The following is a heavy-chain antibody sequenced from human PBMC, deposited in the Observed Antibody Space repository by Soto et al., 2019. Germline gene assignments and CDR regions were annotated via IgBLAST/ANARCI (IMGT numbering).Heavy chain of an antibody. V-gene: IGHV1-3*05. CDR3: ARSSGYYLIDDY. CDR1: GYTFTSYA. D-gene: IGHD3-22*01. CDR2: INAGNGNT. J-gene: IGHJ4*02. Sequence: QVQLVQSGAEEKKPGASVKVSCKASGYTFTSYAMHWVRQAPGQRLEWMGWINAGNGNTKYSQKFQGRVTITRDKAASTAYMELSSRRSEDTAVYYCARSSGYYLIDDYWGQGTLVTVSS.